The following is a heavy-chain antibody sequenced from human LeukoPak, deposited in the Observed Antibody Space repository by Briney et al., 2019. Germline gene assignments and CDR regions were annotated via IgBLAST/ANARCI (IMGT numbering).Heavy chain of an antibody. CDR1: GYTLTELS. CDR2: FDPEDGET. D-gene: IGHD5-24*01. J-gene: IGHJ3*02. Sequence: ASVKVSCKASGYTLTELSMHWVRQAPGKGLEWMGGFDPEDGETIYAQKFQSRVTMTEDTSTDTAYMELSSLRSEDTAVYYCATERWLQGSSAFDIWGQGTMVTVSS. V-gene: IGHV1-24*01. CDR3: ATERWLQGSSAFDI.